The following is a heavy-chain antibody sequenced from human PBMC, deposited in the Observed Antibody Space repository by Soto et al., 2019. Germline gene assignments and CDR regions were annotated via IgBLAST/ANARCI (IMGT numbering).Heavy chain of an antibody. CDR2: IIPIFGTA. J-gene: IGHJ3*02. CDR1: VGTFRSYA. CDR3: ARIGGLSLCGGDGRCNAFDI. V-gene: IGHV1-69*13. Sequence: SVKVSCKASVGTFRSYAISWVRQAPGQGLEWMGGIIPIFGTANYAQKFQGRVTITADESTSTAYMELSSLRSEDTAVYYCARIGGLSLCGGDGRCNAFDIWGQGTMVTVSS. D-gene: IGHD2-21*02.